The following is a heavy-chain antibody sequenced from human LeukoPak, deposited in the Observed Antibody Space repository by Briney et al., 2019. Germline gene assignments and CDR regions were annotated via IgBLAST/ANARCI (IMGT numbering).Heavy chain of an antibody. CDR3: ARGRSDYVWGSYRYLGYFDY. CDR1: GGSFSGYY. Sequence: PSETLSLTCAVYGGSFSGYYWSWLRQPPGKGLEWLGEINHSGSTNYNPSLKSRVTISVDTSKNQFSLKLSSVTAADTAVYYCARGRSDYVWGSYRYLGYFDYWGQGTLVTVSS. V-gene: IGHV4-34*01. D-gene: IGHD3-16*02. J-gene: IGHJ4*02. CDR2: INHSGST.